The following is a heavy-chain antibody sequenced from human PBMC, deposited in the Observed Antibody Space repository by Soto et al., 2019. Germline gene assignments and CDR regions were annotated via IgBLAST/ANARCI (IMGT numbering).Heavy chain of an antibody. CDR3: TRGGSDSSGYYYGY. CDR2: IIPIFGTA. CDR1: GGTFSSDA. Sequence: SVKVSCKASGGTFSSDAISWVRQAPGQGLEWMGGIIPIFGTANYAQKFQGRVTITADKSTSTAYMELSSLRSEDTAVYYCTRGGSDSSGYYYGYWGQGTLVTVSS. J-gene: IGHJ4*02. V-gene: IGHV1-69*06. D-gene: IGHD3-22*01.